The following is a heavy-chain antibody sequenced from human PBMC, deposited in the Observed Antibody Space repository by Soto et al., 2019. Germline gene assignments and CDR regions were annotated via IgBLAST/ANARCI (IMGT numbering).Heavy chain of an antibody. D-gene: IGHD2-21*02. V-gene: IGHV4-59*01. Sequence: LSLTCTVSGGSISSYYWSWIRQPPGKGLEWIGYIYYSGSTNYNPSLKSRVTISVDTSKNQFSLKLSSVTAADTAVYYCASMYCGGDCHFDYWGQGTLVTVSS. CDR1: GGSISSYY. CDR2: IYYSGST. J-gene: IGHJ4*02. CDR3: ASMYCGGDCHFDY.